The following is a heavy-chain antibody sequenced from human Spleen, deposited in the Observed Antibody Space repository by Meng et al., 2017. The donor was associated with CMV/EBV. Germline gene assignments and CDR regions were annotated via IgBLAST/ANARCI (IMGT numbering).Heavy chain of an antibody. V-gene: IGHV3-21*06. Sequence: ETLSLTCAASGFTFSIYRMNWVRQAPGKGLEWVSSISSSSTYKYYADSMKGRFTISRDNAKNLLYLQMNNLSADDTAVYYCARDSGVFYDLWSDDYDYYTMDVWGQGTTVTVSS. CDR1: GFTFSIYR. J-gene: IGHJ6*02. D-gene: IGHD3-3*01. CDR2: ISSSSTYK. CDR3: ARDSGVFYDLWSDDYDYYTMDV.